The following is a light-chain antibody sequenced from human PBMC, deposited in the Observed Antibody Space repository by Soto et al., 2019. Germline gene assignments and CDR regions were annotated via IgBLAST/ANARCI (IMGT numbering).Light chain of an antibody. CDR1: SRNDGGYNF. V-gene: IGLV2-14*03. J-gene: IGLJ1*01. CDR3: NSYTSSSTSYV. CDR2: DVS. Sequence: QSALTQPASVSGSPGQSITISCTGTSRNDGGYNFVSWYQQHPGKAPKLLIYDVSDRPSGVSNRFSGSKSGNTASLTISGLQAEDEADYYCNSYTSSSTSYVFGSGTKVTVL.